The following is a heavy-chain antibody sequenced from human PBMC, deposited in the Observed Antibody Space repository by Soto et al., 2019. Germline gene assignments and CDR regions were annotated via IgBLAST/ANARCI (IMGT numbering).Heavy chain of an antibody. CDR1: GFTFSIYA. D-gene: IGHD3-3*01. CDR2: ISGSGGST. CDR3: AKDPFTTIFGVVTWYYFDY. J-gene: IGHJ4*02. V-gene: IGHV3-23*01. Sequence: GGSLRLSCAASGFTFSIYAMSWFRQAPGKGLEWVSAISGSGGSTYYADSVKGRFTISRDNSKNTLYLQMNSLRAEDTAVYYCAKDPFTTIFGVVTWYYFDYWGQGTLVTVSS.